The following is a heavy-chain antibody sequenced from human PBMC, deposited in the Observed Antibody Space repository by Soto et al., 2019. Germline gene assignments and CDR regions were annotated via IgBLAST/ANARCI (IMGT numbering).Heavy chain of an antibody. J-gene: IGHJ4*02. CDR2: ISGSGGST. V-gene: IGHV3-23*01. D-gene: IGHD6-19*01. CDR1: GFTFSSYA. CDR3: PKNAYSGGWPSYFDY. Sequence: PGGFLRLSCAASGFTFSSYAMSWVRQAPGKGLEWVSGISGSGGSTYYADSVKGRFTISRDNSKNTLYLQMNSLRAEDTAVYYCPKNAYSGGWPSYFDYWGQGTLVTVSS.